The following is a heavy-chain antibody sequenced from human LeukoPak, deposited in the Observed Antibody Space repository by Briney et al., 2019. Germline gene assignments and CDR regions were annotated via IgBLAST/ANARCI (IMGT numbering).Heavy chain of an antibody. Sequence: PSETLSLTCTVSGGSISSHYWSWIRQPAGKGLEWIGRIYASGTTNYNPSLKSRVTMSVDTSKNRFSLKLSSVTAADTAVYYCARDSGSYDLDYWGRGTLVTVSS. CDR1: GGSISSHY. CDR2: IYASGTT. D-gene: IGHD1-26*01. V-gene: IGHV4-4*07. CDR3: ARDSGSYDLDY. J-gene: IGHJ4*02.